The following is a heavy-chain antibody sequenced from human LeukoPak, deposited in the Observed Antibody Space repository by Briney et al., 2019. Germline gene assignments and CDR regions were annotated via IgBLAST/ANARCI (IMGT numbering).Heavy chain of an antibody. CDR3: ARDFEDIVVVPAAKGAFDI. Sequence: SVKVSCKASGGTFSSYAISWVRQAPGQGLEWMGRIIPILGIANYAQKFQGRVTITADKSTSTAYMELSSLRSEDTAVYYCARDFEDIVVVPAAKGAFDIWGQGTMVTVSS. CDR2: IIPILGIA. V-gene: IGHV1-69*04. D-gene: IGHD2-2*01. CDR1: GGTFSSYA. J-gene: IGHJ3*02.